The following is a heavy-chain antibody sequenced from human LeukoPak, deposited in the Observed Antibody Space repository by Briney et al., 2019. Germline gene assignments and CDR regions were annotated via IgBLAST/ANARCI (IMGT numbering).Heavy chain of an antibody. J-gene: IGHJ4*02. V-gene: IGHV1-2*02. CDR2: INPNSGGT. CDR1: GYTFTGYY. D-gene: IGHD6-13*01. Sequence: ASVTVSCKASGYTFTGYYMHWVRQAPGQGLEWMGWINPNSGGTNYAQKFQGRVTMTRDTSISTAYMELSRLRSDDTAVYYCARDRPYKQELVVFLDYWGQGTLVTVSS. CDR3: ARDRPYKQELVVFLDY.